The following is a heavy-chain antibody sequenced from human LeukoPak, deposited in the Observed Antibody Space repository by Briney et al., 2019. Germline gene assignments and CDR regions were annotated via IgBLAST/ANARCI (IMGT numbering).Heavy chain of an antibody. D-gene: IGHD6-13*01. V-gene: IGHV3-7*01. CDR3: AREWQGGIAAAGTRIEGDY. CDR1: GFTFSDHY. Sequence: GGSLRLSCVVSGFTFSDHYMEWVRQAPGKGLEWVANIKQDGSEKNYVDSVKGRFTISRDNAENSLFLQMNSLRVEDTAVYYCAREWQGGIAAAGTRIEGDYWGQGTLVAVSS. J-gene: IGHJ4*02. CDR2: IKQDGSEK.